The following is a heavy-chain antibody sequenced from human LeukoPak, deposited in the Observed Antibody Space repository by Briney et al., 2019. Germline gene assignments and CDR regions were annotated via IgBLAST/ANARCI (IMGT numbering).Heavy chain of an antibody. CDR1: GGSISSYY. CDR3: AREYPNSSAWSSDY. CDR2: IYTSGST. Sequence: PSETLSLTCTVSGGSISSYYWSWIRQPAGKGLEWIGRIYTSGSTNYNPSLKSRVTMSVDTSKDHFSLKLSSVTAADTALYYCAREYPNSSAWSSDYWGQGTLVTVSS. D-gene: IGHD6-19*01. J-gene: IGHJ4*02. V-gene: IGHV4-4*07.